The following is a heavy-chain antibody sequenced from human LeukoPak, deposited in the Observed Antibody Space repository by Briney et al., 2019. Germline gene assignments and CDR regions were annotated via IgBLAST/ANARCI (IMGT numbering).Heavy chain of an antibody. J-gene: IGHJ3*01. V-gene: IGHV3-21*01. CDR1: GFTFSSHT. Sequence: NPGGSLRLSCAASGFTFSSHTMNWVRQAPGKGLEWVSSISSTSTSIYHADSVKGRFTISGDNTKNSLYLQMNSLRAEDTAVYYCARGFRAFDFRAQGTVVTVSS. CDR2: ISSTSTSI. CDR3: ARGFRAFDF.